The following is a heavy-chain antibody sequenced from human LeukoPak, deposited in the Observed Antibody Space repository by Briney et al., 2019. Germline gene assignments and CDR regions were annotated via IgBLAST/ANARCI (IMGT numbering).Heavy chain of an antibody. D-gene: IGHD2-2*01. CDR3: ARDRSTGYSSTSRGAFDI. J-gene: IGHJ3*02. V-gene: IGHV3-21*04. Sequence: PGGSLRLSCAASGFTFSSYSMNWVRQAPGKGLEWVSSISSSSSSYIYYADSVKGRFTISRDNAKNSLYLQMNSLRAEDTAVYYCARDRSTGYSSTSRGAFDIWGQGTMVTVSS. CDR1: GFTFSSYS. CDR2: ISSSSSSYI.